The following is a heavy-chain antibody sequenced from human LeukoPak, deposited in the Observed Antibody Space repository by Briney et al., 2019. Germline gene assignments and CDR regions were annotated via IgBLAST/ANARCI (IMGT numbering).Heavy chain of an antibody. V-gene: IGHV1-3*01. CDR2: INADDGNT. CDR3: ARGIVVKPSANWFDP. CDR1: GYTFTSYA. D-gene: IGHD2-2*01. Sequence: ASVKVSCKASGYTFTSYAMNWVRQAPGRGLEWMGLINADDGNTRYSQRFQGRVTITRDTSANTAYMELSSLRFEDTAVYYCARGIVVKPSANWFDPWGQGTPVTVSS. J-gene: IGHJ5*02.